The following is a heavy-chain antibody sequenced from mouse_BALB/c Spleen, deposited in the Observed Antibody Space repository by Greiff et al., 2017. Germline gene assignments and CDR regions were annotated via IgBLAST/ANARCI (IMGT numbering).Heavy chain of an antibody. D-gene: IGHD2-2*01. CDR1: GFNIKDYY. CDR3: DAGYGSYAMDY. V-gene: IGHV14-4*02. CDR2: IDPENGDT. J-gene: IGHJ4*01. Sequence: EVKLVESGAELVRSGASVKLSCTASGFNIKDYYMHWVKQRPEQGLEWIGWIDPENGDTEYAPKFQGKATMTADTSSNTAYLQLSSLTSEDTAVYYCDAGYGSYAMDYWGQGTSVTVSS.